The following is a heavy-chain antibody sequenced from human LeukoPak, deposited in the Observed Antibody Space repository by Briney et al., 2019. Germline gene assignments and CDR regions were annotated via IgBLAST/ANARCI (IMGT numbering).Heavy chain of an antibody. J-gene: IGHJ4*02. V-gene: IGHV3-66*01. CDR1: GFTFSNFW. D-gene: IGHD6-19*01. CDR3: ARKGGWLVRGYYFDY. Sequence: QPGGSLRLSCAASGFTFSNFWMTWVRQAPGKGLEWVSVIYSGGSTYYADSVKGRFTISRDNSKNTLYLQMNSLRAEDTAVYYCARKGGWLVRGYYFDYWGQGTLVTVSS. CDR2: IYSGGST.